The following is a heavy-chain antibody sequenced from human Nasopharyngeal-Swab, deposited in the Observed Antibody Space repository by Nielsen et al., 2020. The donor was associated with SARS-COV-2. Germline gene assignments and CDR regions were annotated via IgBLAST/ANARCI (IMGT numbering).Heavy chain of an antibody. V-gene: IGHV3-30*18. CDR3: AKNAQNPMGLAYYFDY. CDR1: GFTFSSFG. D-gene: IGHD3-16*01. J-gene: IGHJ4*02. CDR2: ISYDGSNK. Sequence: GESLKISCAASGFTFSSFGMHWLRQAPGKGLEWVAIISYDGSNKYYAESVKGRFTISRDNSKNTLYLQMNSLRAEDTAVCYCAKNAQNPMGLAYYFDYWGQGTLVTVSS.